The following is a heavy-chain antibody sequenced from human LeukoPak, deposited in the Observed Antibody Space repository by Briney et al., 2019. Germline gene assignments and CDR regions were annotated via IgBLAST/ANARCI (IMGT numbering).Heavy chain of an antibody. Sequence: GGSLRLSCAASGFTFSDYYMSWIRQAPGKGLEWVSYISSSGSTIYYADSVKGRFTISRDNAKNSLYLQMNSLRAEDTAVYYCARDIASKHSPGIVGATGYWGQGTLVTVSS. J-gene: IGHJ4*02. CDR3: ARDIASKHSPGIVGATGY. CDR2: ISSSGSTI. CDR1: GFTFSDYY. D-gene: IGHD1-26*01. V-gene: IGHV3-11*01.